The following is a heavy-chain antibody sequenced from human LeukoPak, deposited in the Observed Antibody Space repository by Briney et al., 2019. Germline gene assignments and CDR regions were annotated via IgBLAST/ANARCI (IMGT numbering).Heavy chain of an antibody. CDR2: ISGSGGST. J-gene: IGHJ4*02. CDR1: GFTFSSYA. V-gene: IGHV3-23*01. D-gene: IGHD6-6*01. Sequence: GGSLRLSCAASGFTFSSYAMSWVRQAPGKWLEWVSAISGSGGSTYYADSVKGRFTISRDNSKNTLYLQMNSLRAEDTAVYYCAKSEYSSSVYYFDYWGQGTLVTVSS. CDR3: AKSEYSSSVYYFDY.